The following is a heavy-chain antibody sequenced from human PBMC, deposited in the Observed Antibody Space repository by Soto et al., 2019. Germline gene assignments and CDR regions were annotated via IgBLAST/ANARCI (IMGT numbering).Heavy chain of an antibody. CDR3: ARGGDYDILTGDYGMDV. CDR2: IYYSGST. CDR1: GGSISSYY. D-gene: IGHD3-9*01. V-gene: IGHV4-59*01. Sequence: SETLSLTCTVSGGSISSYYWSWIRQPPGKGLEWIGYIYYSGSTNYNPSLKSRVTISVDTSKNQFSLKLSSVTAADTAVYYCARGGDYDILTGDYGMDVWGQGTAVTVSS. J-gene: IGHJ6*02.